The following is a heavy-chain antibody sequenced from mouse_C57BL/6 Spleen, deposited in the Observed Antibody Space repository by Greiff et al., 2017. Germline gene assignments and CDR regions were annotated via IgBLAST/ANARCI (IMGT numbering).Heavy chain of an antibody. CDR2: IRLKSDNYAT. CDR1: GFTFSNYW. J-gene: IGHJ1*03. Sequence: EVQLQQSGGGLVQPGGSMKLSCVASGFTFSNYWMNWVRQSPEKGLEWVAQIRLKSDNYATHYAESVKGRFTISRDDSKSSVYLQMNNLRAEDTGIYYCTGTDGSSYGWYFDVWGTGTTVTVSS. D-gene: IGHD1-1*01. CDR3: TGTDGSSYGWYFDV. V-gene: IGHV6-3*01.